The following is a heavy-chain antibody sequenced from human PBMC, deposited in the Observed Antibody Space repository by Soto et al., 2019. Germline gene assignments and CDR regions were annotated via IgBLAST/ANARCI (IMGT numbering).Heavy chain of an antibody. J-gene: IGHJ2*01. D-gene: IGHD3-16*01. Sequence: VQLVESGGGLVQPGGSLRLSCAASGFTVSSNAMSWVRQAPGKGLQWVSVIYSGGSTYYADSVKGRLSISRDDSKNTVYLQMNSLRVEDTAVYYCARDASYWYFDLWGRGTLVTVSS. V-gene: IGHV3-66*01. CDR3: ARDASYWYFDL. CDR1: GFTVSSNA. CDR2: IYSGGST.